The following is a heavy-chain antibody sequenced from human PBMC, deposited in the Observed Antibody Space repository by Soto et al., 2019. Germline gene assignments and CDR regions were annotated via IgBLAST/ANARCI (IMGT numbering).Heavy chain of an antibody. CDR3: ARVHMITFGGGLGEDWFDP. CDR1: GGSISSGGYY. D-gene: IGHD3-16*01. V-gene: IGHV4-31*03. Sequence: KPSETLSLTCTVSGGSISSGGYYWSWIRQHPGKGLEWIGYIYYSGSTYYNPSLKSRVTISVDTSKNQFSLKLSSVTAADTAVYYCARVHMITFGGGLGEDWFDPWGQGTLVTVSS. J-gene: IGHJ5*02. CDR2: IYYSGST.